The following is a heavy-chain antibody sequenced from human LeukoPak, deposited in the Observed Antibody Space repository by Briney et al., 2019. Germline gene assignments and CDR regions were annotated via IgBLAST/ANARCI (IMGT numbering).Heavy chain of an antibody. CDR1: GLSVGSSY. J-gene: IGHJ4*02. D-gene: IGHD3-9*01. CDR3: ASRYYDILTGYDY. V-gene: IGHV3-66*01. Sequence: GGSLRLSCATSGLSVGSSYRTWVRQAPGKGLEWVSLIYSGGSTYYADSVKGRFTISRDNSKNTLYLQMNSLRAEDTAVYYCASRYYDILTGYDYWGQGTLVTVSS. CDR2: IYSGGST.